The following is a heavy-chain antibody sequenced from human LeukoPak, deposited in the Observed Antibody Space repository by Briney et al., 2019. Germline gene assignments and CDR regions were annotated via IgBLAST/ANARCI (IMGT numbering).Heavy chain of an antibody. Sequence: SGPTLAHPTHPLTLTCTYSGFSLSTSRVRGGWIRQPPGKALEWLALLYWDDDKPYSPSLKRRLTITKDTSKNQVVPTMANMDPVDTATYYCERRWVAGTWDYWGQGTLVTVSS. D-gene: IGHD6-19*01. V-gene: IGHV2-5*02. CDR1: GFSLSTSRVR. J-gene: IGHJ4*02. CDR3: ERRWVAGTWDY. CDR2: LYWDDDK.